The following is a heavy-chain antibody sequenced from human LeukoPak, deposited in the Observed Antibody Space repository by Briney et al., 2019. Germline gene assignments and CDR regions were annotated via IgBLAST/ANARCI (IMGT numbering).Heavy chain of an antibody. Sequence: SSETLSLTCTVSGGSISSYYWSWIRQPPGKGLEWIGYIYYSGSTNYNPSLKSRVAVSVDTSKNQFSLKLSSVTAADTAVYYCARDPPAYCGGDCYSTDYWGQGTLVTVSS. CDR3: ARDPPAYCGGDCYSTDY. CDR1: GGSISSYY. V-gene: IGHV4-59*01. D-gene: IGHD2-21*01. J-gene: IGHJ4*02. CDR2: IYYSGST.